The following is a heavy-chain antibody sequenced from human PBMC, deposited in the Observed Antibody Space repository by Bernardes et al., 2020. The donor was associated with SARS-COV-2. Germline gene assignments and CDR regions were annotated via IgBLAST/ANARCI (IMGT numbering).Heavy chain of an antibody. D-gene: IGHD4-4*01. V-gene: IGHV3-30*03. CDR2: ISYDGSHT. CDR1: GFIFRNYG. Sequence: GGSLRLSCAASGFIFRNYGIHWVRQAPGKGLEWVAVISYDGSHTDYADSVKGRFTISRDNSKNTLYLQMNSLRAEDTAVYYCARDPWDNYVAFDYLGQGTLVTVSS. J-gene: IGHJ4*02. CDR3: ARDPWDNYVAFDY.